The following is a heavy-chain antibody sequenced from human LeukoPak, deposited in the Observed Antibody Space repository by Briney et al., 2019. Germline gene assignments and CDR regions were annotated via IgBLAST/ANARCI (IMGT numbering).Heavy chain of an antibody. V-gene: IGHV4-39*07. CDR1: GGSITTTIYY. CDR2: LHYTGSENT. J-gene: IGHJ6*02. D-gene: IGHD2-15*01. CDR3: ARGSIVVVAATRNYYYYGMDV. Sequence: SETLSLTCTVSGGSITTTIYYWGWVRQAPGKGLEWIGALHYTGSENTYYNPSLKTRVTISVATSKNLFSLKLSSVTAADTAVYYCARGSIVVVAATRNYYYYGMDVWGQGTTVTVSS.